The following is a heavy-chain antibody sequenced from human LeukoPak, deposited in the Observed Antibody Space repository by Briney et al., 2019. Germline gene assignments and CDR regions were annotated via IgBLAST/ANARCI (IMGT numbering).Heavy chain of an antibody. CDR3: ARDTTYYDFWSGYYTYNWFDP. CDR1: GGSISSGGYS. D-gene: IGHD3-3*01. V-gene: IGHV4-30-2*01. Sequence: SETLSLTCAVSGGSISSGGYSWSWIRQPPGKGLEWIGYIYHSGSTYYNPSLKSRVTISVDRSKNQFSLKLSSVTAADTAVYYCARDTTYYDFWSGYYTYNWFDPWGQGTLVTVSS. CDR2: IYHSGST. J-gene: IGHJ5*02.